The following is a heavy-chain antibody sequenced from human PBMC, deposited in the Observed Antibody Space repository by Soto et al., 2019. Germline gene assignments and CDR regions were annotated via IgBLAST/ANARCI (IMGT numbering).Heavy chain of an antibody. CDR3: ATDPYCGSDQGCSALDV. CDR1: GYPFTSSG. V-gene: IGHV1-18*04. J-gene: IGHJ6*02. CDR2: ISAYNGNT. Sequence: ASVKVSCKASGYPFTSSGFSWVRQAPGQGLEWMGWISAYNGNTNYAQKFKGRVTMTTDSSTSTAYMELGSLRSDDTAVYYCATDPYCGSDQGCSALDVWGQGTTVTVSS. D-gene: IGHD2-21*02.